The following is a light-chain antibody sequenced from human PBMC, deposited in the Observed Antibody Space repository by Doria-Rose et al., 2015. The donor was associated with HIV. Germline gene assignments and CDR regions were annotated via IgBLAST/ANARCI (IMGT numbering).Light chain of an antibody. Sequence: TQSPESLGMSLGVRATLNCKSNQSLLYTSKNYLAWYQQKPGQPPKLLIYWASTRQSGVPARFSGSGSGTDFTLTISSLGAEDVAVYYCQQYYDTPSFGPGTTVDIK. CDR1: QSLLYTSKNY. CDR3: QQYYDTPS. J-gene: IGKJ3*01. V-gene: IGKV4-1*01. CDR2: WAS.